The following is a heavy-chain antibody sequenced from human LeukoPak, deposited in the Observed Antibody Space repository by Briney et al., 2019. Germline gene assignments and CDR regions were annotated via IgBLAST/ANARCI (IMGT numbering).Heavy chain of an antibody. CDR1: GDSVSINSAA. J-gene: IGHJ4*02. CDR2: TYQRSKWYN. Sequence: SQTLSLTCAISGDSVSINSAAWNWIRQSPSRGLEWLGRTYQRSKWYNDYAVSVKSRITINPDISKNQFSLQLDSVTPEDTAVYYCARSPSPYSSGWYFDYWGQGTLVTVSS. CDR3: ARSPSPYSSGWYFDY. D-gene: IGHD6-19*01. V-gene: IGHV6-1*01.